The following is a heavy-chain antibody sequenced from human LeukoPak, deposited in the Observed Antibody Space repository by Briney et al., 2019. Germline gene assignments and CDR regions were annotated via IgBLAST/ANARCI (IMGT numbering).Heavy chain of an antibody. J-gene: IGHJ6*04. CDR3: ARAHYDILTGASYYYYGMDV. Sequence: SVKVSCKASGGTFSSYAISWVRQAPGQGLEWMGGIIPIFGTANYAQKFQGRVTITADEYTSTAYMELSSLRSEDTAVYYCARAHYDILTGASYYYYGMDVWGKGTTVTVSS. CDR2: IIPIFGTA. V-gene: IGHV1-69*13. CDR1: GGTFSSYA. D-gene: IGHD3-9*01.